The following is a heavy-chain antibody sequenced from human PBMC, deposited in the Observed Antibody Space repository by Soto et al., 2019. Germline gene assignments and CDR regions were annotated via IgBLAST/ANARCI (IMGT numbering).Heavy chain of an antibody. J-gene: IGHJ4*02. CDR2: ISAYNGNT. D-gene: IGHD3-16*02. V-gene: IGHV1-18*01. CDR1: GYTFTSYG. Sequence: HVQLVQSGAAVKKPGASVKVSCKASGYTFTSYGISWVRQARGQGLEWMGWISAYNGNTNYAQKLQGRVTMTTDTSTSTAYMDLRSLRSYDTAVYCCARLFTFGGVIVRVDYWGQGTLVTVSS. CDR3: ARLFTFGGVIVRVDY.